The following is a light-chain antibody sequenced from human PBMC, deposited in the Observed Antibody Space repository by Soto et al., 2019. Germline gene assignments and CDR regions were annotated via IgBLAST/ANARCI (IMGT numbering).Light chain of an antibody. J-gene: IGKJ2*01. V-gene: IGKV3-11*01. CDR3: QQRGNWPPT. Sequence: EIVLTQSPATLSLSPGERATLSCRASQSVSSYLAWYQQKPGQAPRLLIYDASNRATGIPARFSGSGSATDFTLTISSLKPEDFAVYYCQQRGNWPPTFGQGTKLEIK. CDR2: DAS. CDR1: QSVSSY.